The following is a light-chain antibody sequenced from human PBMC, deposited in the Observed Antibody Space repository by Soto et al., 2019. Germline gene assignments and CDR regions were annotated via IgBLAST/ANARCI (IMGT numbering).Light chain of an antibody. V-gene: IGKV3-20*01. CDR3: QLYGSLPT. Sequence: ELVFPPSPGPLSFSPVERATISCRARQSVRRCYLAWYQQKPGHAPRHLIYSASSRATGIPDRFRGSGSGTDFTRTNSTLEREDIAVYYCQLYGSLPTFGQGTQVDIK. CDR2: SAS. CDR1: QSVRRCY. J-gene: IGKJ5*01.